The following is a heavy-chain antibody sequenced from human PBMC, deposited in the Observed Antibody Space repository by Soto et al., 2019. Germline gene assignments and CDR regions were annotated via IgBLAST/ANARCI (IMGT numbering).Heavy chain of an antibody. CDR1: GYTFTSYD. CDR3: ARVTHSYYNWNDVPLFFDY. D-gene: IGHD1-20*01. J-gene: IGHJ4*02. V-gene: IGHV1-8*01. CDR2: MNPNSGNT. Sequence: GASVKVSCKASGYTFTSYDINWVRQATGQGLEWMGWMNPNSGNTGYAQKFQGRVTMTRNTSISTAYMELSSLRSEDTAVYYCARVTHSYYNWNDVPLFFDYWGQGTLVTVSS.